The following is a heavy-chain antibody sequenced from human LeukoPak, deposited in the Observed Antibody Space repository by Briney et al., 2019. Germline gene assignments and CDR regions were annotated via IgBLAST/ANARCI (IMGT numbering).Heavy chain of an antibody. Sequence: GGSLRLSCAASGFTFSSYAMNWVRQAPGKGLEWVSGISGGGGSTYYADSVKGRFTISRDNSKNTLYLQMDSLRAEDTALYYCAKGSGINHYHWIDPWGQGTLVTVSS. CDR3: AKGSGINHYHWIDP. D-gene: IGHD1-14*01. CDR2: ISGGGGST. CDR1: GFTFSSYA. V-gene: IGHV3-23*01. J-gene: IGHJ5*02.